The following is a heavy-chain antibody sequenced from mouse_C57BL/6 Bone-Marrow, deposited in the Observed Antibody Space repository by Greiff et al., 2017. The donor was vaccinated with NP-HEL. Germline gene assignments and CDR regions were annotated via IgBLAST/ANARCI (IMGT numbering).Heavy chain of an antibody. J-gene: IGHJ4*01. D-gene: IGHD1-1*01. Sequence: EVKVVESGGGLVQSGRSLRLSCATSGFTFSDFYMEWVRQAPGKGLEWIAASRNKANDYTTEYSASVKGRFIVSRDTSQSILYLQMNALRAEDTAIYYCARDALYYGSSPYAMDYWGQGTSVTVSS. CDR2: SRNKANDYTT. CDR1: GFTFSDFY. CDR3: ARDALYYGSSPYAMDY. V-gene: IGHV7-1*01.